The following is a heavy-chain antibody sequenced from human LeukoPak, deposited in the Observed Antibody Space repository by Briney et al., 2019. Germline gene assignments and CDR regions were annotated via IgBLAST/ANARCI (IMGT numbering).Heavy chain of an antibody. CDR2: IHTSGNS. CDR1: GGSISGYY. D-gene: IGHD2-15*01. J-gene: IGHJ4*02. Sequence: PSETPSLTCTVSGGSISGYYWSWIRQPAGKGLEWIGHIHTSGNSNYNPSLKSRVTMSVDTSNNQFSLRMTSVTAADTAIYYCVRGGSKAAATFDYWGQGTLVTVFS. V-gene: IGHV4-4*07. CDR3: VRGGSKAAATFDY.